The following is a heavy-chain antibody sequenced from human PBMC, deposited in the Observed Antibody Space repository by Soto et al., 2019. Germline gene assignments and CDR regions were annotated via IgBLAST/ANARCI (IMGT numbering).Heavy chain of an antibody. CDR1: GYTFTSYG. Sequence: ASVKVSCKASGYTFTSYGISWVRQAPGQGLEWMGWISAYNGNTNYAQKLQGRVTMTRDTSTGTVYMELSSLRSEDTAVYYCARSPTYCTNGVCYTGAFDIWGQGTMVTVSS. CDR3: ARSPTYCTNGVCYTGAFDI. J-gene: IGHJ3*02. CDR2: ISAYNGNT. V-gene: IGHV1-18*01. D-gene: IGHD2-8*01.